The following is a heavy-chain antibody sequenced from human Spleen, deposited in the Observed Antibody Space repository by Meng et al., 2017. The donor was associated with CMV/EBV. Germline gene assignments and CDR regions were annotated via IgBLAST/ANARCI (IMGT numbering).Heavy chain of an antibody. CDR2: ITSTGNTI. Sequence: SGFTFSDYYMSWIRQAPGKGLEWVSYITSTGNTIYYADSLKGRFTISRDNAKNSLYLQMNSLRVEDTAMYYCARVPASSSWPYFFDSRGQGTLVTVSS. CDR1: GFTFSDYY. D-gene: IGHD6-13*01. J-gene: IGHJ4*02. V-gene: IGHV3-11*04. CDR3: ARVPASSSWPYFFDS.